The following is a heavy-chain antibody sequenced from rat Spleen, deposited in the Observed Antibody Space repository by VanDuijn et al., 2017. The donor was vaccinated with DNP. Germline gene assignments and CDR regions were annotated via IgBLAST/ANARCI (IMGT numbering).Heavy chain of an antibody. V-gene: IGHV5-7*01. D-gene: IGHD1-11*01. J-gene: IGHJ2*01. CDR3: ARHQGRRVWDY. Sequence: EVQLVESGGGLVRPGGSLKLSCVASGFTFSDFNMAWVRQAPKEGLECVSIISYDGNTYYRDSVKGRFTISRDNTNSTLSLQMNSLRSEDMATYYCARHQGRRVWDYWGQGVMVTVSS. CDR2: ISYDGNT. CDR1: GFTFSDFN.